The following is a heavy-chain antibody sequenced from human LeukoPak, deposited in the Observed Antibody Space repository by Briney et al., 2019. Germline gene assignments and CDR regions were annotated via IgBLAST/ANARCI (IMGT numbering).Heavy chain of an antibody. J-gene: IGHJ3*02. CDR3: ARDPIRITMIVVPRWAFDI. CDR1: GGSISSYS. D-gene: IGHD3-22*01. Sequence: PSETLSLTCAVSGGSISSYSWTWTRQPPGKGLGGMGNIISSGSTNYNPSLKSRVTISVDTSKNQFSLKLSSVTAADTAVYYCARDPIRITMIVVPRWAFDIWGQGTMVTVSS. CDR2: IISSGST. V-gene: IGHV4-59*12.